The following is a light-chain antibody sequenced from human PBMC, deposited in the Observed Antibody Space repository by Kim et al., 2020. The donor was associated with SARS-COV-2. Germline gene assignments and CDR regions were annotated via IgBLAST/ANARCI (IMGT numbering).Light chain of an antibody. J-gene: IGKJ2*01. CDR2: AAS. CDR3: QQYHGYPYT. CDR1: QDISNF. V-gene: IGKV1-16*01. Sequence: DIQMTQSPSSLSASVGDRVTITCRASQDISNFLACIQQRPGEAPKSLIYAASDLHSGVPSRFSGSGSGTDFTLTISSLQPEDFATYYCQQYHGYPYTFGQGTKLEI.